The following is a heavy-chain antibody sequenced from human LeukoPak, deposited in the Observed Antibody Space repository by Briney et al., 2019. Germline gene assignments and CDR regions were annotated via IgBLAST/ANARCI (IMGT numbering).Heavy chain of an antibody. D-gene: IGHD2-2*01. J-gene: IGHJ4*02. CDR3: ARERRDIVVVPAAMGIGYSSSWYGGGFDY. Sequence: SETLSLTCTVSGGSISSGSYYWSWIRQPPGKGLEWIGEINHSRSTNYNPSLKSRVTISVDTSKNQFSLKLSSVSAADTAVYYCARERRDIVVVPAAMGIGYSSSWYGGGFDYWGQGTLVTVSS. CDR2: INHSRST. V-gene: IGHV4-39*07. CDR1: GGSISSGSYY.